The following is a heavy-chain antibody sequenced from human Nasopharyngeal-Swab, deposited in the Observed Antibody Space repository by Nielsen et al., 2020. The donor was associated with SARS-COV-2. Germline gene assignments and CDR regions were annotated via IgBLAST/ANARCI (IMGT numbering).Heavy chain of an antibody. D-gene: IGHD3-3*02. CDR3: AKEINNFDYYYYTMDV. J-gene: IGHJ6*02. V-gene: IGHV3-21*04. Sequence: ETLSLTCAASGFTFSSYAMSWVRQAPGKGLEWVSSISSSSSYIYYADSVKGRFTISRDNAKNSLYLQMNSLRPEDTALYYCAKEINNFDYYYYTMDVWGQGTTVTVSS. CDR1: GFTFSSYA. CDR2: ISSSSSYI.